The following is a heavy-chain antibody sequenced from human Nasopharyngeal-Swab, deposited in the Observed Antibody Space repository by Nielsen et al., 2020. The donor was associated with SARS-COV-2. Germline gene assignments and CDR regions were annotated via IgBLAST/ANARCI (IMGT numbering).Heavy chain of an antibody. CDR1: GFTFSDSA. CDR3: TRCGGGCYSGRDY. J-gene: IGHJ4*02. Sequence: GGSLRLSCAASGFTFSDSAIHWVRQASGKGLAWVGRIRSKGNTYATAYAASVKGRFIIFRDDPTNTAYLQMNSLKTEDTAVYYCTRCGGGCYSGRDYWGQGTLVTVSS. CDR2: IRSKGNTYAT. D-gene: IGHD2-15*01. V-gene: IGHV3-73*01.